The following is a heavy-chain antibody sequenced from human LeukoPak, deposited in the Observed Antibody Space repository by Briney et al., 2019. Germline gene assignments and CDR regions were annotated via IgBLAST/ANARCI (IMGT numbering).Heavy chain of an antibody. CDR3: AKSKFPYDSDGWHGYFDF. D-gene: IGHD3-22*01. J-gene: IGHJ4*02. Sequence: PGGSLRLSCAVSGFTVSSNYMSWVRQAPGKGLEWVSLIYSGGSTYYADSVKGRFTISRDNSKNTLFMQMNSLRADDTAVYYCAKSKFPYDSDGWHGYFDFWGQGTLVTVSS. V-gene: IGHV3-53*01. CDR1: GFTVSSNY. CDR2: IYSGGST.